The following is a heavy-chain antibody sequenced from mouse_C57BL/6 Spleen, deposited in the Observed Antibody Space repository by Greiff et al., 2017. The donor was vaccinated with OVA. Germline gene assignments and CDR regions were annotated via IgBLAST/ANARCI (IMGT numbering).Heavy chain of an antibody. CDR2: IYPGSGST. V-gene: IGHV1-55*01. CDR1: GCTFTSYW. J-gene: IGHJ2*01. Sequence: QVQLQQPGAELVKPGASVKMSCKASGCTFTSYWITWVKQRPGQGLEWIGDIYPGSGSTNYNEKFKSKATLTVDTSSSTACMQLSSLTSEDSAVYYCGSSGYNYFDYWGQGTTLTVSS. CDR3: GSSGYNYFDY. D-gene: IGHD3-2*02.